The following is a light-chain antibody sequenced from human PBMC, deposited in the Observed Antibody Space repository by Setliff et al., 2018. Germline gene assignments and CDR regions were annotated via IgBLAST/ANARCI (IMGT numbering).Light chain of an antibody. Sequence: QSALTQPRSVSGSPGRSVTISCTGTSSDVGAYNYVSWYQQHPGKVPKLMIYDVRKRPSVVPDRFSGSKSGNTASLTISGLQAEDEADYYCCSYTGFSYVFGSGTKVTVL. CDR1: SSDVGAYNY. V-gene: IGLV2-11*01. CDR2: DVR. CDR3: CSYTGFSYV. J-gene: IGLJ1*01.